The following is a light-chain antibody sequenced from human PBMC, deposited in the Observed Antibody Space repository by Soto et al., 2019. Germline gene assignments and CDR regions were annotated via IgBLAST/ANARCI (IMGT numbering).Light chain of an antibody. Sequence: EIVLTQSSGTLSLSPGEIATLSCRASQSVSSSYLAWYQQKPGQAPRLLIYGASSRATGIPDRFNGSGSGTDFTLTISRLEPEDFAVYYCQQYGSSPPCTFGQGTKVDIK. CDR1: QSVSSSY. CDR2: GAS. V-gene: IGKV3-20*01. CDR3: QQYGSSPPCT. J-gene: IGKJ2*02.